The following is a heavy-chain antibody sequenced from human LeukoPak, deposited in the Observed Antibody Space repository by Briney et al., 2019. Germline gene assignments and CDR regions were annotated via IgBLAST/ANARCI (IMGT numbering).Heavy chain of an antibody. Sequence: PSETLSLTCNVSGVSISSYYWSWIRQPPGKGLEWIGYIYYSGSTNYNPSLKSRVTTSVDTSKNQFSLKLTSVTAADTAVYYCTRNAGSVGASYDYWGQGTLVTVSS. CDR1: GVSISSYY. CDR3: TRNAGSVGASYDY. V-gene: IGHV4-59*08. D-gene: IGHD2-15*01. J-gene: IGHJ4*02. CDR2: IYYSGST.